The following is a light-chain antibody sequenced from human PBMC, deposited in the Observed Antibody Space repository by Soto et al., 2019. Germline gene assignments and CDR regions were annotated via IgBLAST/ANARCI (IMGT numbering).Light chain of an antibody. CDR1: QSIISY. CDR3: QQSYSTLIT. V-gene: IGKV1-39*01. CDR2: AAS. J-gene: IGKJ5*01. Sequence: IQMTQSPTSLSASVGDRVTIACRASQSIISYLNWYQQNPGKAPNLLIYAASSLQSGVPSRFSGSGSGTDFTLTISSLQPEDFATYYCQQSYSTLITFGQGTRLEI.